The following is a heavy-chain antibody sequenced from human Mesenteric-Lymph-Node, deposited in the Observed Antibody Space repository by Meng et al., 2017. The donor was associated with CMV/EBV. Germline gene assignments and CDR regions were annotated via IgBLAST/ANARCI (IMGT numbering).Heavy chain of an antibody. CDR3: AKDPHEFWSPYFLDS. J-gene: IGHJ4*02. CDR2: IKSKTDGGTT. D-gene: IGHD3-3*01. Sequence: GESLKISCAASGFTFSNAWMSWVRQAPGKGLEWVGRIKSKTDGGTTDYAAPVKGRFTISRDDSKNTLYLQMNSLKAEDTGVYYCAKDPHEFWSPYFLDSWGQGTLVTVSS. CDR1: GFTFSNAW. V-gene: IGHV3-15*01.